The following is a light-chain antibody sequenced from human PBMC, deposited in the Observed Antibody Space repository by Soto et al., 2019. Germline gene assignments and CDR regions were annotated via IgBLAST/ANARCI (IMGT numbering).Light chain of an antibody. V-gene: IGKV4-1*01. CDR1: QSVLYSSNNKNY. J-gene: IGKJ2*01. CDR2: WAS. Sequence: DIAMTQSPDSLAVSLGERATINCKSSQSVLYSSNNKNYLAWYQHKAGQPPKLLLYWASTRAYGVPDRFSGSGSGTELTLTISSLQAEDVAVYYCQQYYTIPLSFGQGTKVEIK. CDR3: QQYYTIPLS.